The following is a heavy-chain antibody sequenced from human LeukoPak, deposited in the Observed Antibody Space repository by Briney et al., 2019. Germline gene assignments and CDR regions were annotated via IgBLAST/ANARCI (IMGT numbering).Heavy chain of an antibody. D-gene: IGHD1-26*01. CDR3: ARFERIVGATKG. J-gene: IGHJ4*02. Sequence: SETLSLTCTVSGGSISSSSYYWGWIRQPPGKGLEWIGSIYYSGSTYYSPSLKSRVTISVDTSKNQFSLKLSSVTAADTAVYYCARFERIVGATKGWGQGTLVTVSS. CDR2: IYYSGST. CDR1: GGSISSSSYY. V-gene: IGHV4-39*01.